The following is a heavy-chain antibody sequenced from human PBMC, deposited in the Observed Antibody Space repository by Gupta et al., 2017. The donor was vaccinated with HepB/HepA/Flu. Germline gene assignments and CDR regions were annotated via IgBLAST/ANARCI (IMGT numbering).Heavy chain of an antibody. D-gene: IGHD6-13*01. CDR2: IWYDGTNK. CDR3: ARDIRPYSSSWFHI. J-gene: IGHJ3*02. V-gene: IGHV3-33*01. Sequence: QVQLVESGGGVVQPGRSLRLSCEASGFSFSSYSMHWVRQDPGKGLECVAIIWYDGTNKYYADSVKGRFSISRDNSKNMLYLQMNSLRADDTAMYYCARDIRPYSSSWFHIWGQGTMVAAAS. CDR1: GFSFSSYS.